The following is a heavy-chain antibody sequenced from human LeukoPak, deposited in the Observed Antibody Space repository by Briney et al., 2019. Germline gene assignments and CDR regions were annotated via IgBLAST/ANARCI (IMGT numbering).Heavy chain of an antibody. J-gene: IGHJ4*02. D-gene: IGHD3-10*01. CDR1: GFPFTIYA. CDR2: IGGSST. CDR3: AKYRGFGDSYDS. Sequence: GGSLRLSCAASGFPFTIYAMSWVRQAPGKGLEWVSSIGGSSTYYADFVKGWFTISRDTSKNTMYLQMNSLRADDTAIYYCAKYRGFGDSYDSWGQGTLVTVSS. V-gene: IGHV3-23*01.